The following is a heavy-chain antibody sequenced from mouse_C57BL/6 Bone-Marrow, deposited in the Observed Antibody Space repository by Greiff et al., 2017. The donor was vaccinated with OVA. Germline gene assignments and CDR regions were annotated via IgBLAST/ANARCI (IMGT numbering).Heavy chain of an antibody. Sequence: VQLKQSGPELVKPGASVKIPCKASGYTFTDYNMDWVKQSHGKSLEWIGDINPNNGGTIYNQKFKGKATLTVDKSSSTAYMELRSLTSEDTAVYYCARYDGPGGFAYWGQGTLVTVSA. CDR2: INPNNGGT. J-gene: IGHJ3*01. V-gene: IGHV1-18*01. CDR1: GYTFTDYN. CDR3: ARYDGPGGFAY. D-gene: IGHD2-3*01.